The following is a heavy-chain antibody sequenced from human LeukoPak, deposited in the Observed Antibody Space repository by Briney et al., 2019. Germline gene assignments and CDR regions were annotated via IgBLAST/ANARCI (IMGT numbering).Heavy chain of an antibody. CDR1: GGSFSGYY. J-gene: IGHJ4*02. V-gene: IGHV4-34*01. D-gene: IGHD5-12*01. CDR2: INHSGST. Sequence: PSETLSLTCAVYGGSFSGYYWSWIRQPPGKGLEWIGEINHSGSTNYNPSLKSRVTISVDTSKNQFSLKLSSVTAADTAVYYCARGIVATNSSGFDYWGQGTLVTVSS. CDR3: ARGIVATNSSGFDY.